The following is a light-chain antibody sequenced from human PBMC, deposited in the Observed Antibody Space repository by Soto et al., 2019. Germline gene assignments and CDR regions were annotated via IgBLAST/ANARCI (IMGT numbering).Light chain of an antibody. CDR1: QSVRDT. Sequence: EIVMTQSPATLSVSPGERATLSCRASQSVRDTLAWYQQKPGQPPRLLIYATSTRATGIPARFSGSGSGTEFTLTISSLQSKDFAVYYCQQYNNWPRTFGQGTRVEIK. J-gene: IGKJ1*01. CDR2: ATS. CDR3: QQYNNWPRT. V-gene: IGKV3-15*01.